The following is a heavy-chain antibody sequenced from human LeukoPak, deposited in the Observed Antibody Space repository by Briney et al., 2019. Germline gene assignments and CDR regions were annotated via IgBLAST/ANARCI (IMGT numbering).Heavy chain of an antibody. CDR2: INPNSGRT. CDR3: ARDRAAAANWFDP. D-gene: IGHD6-25*01. J-gene: IGHJ5*02. CDR1: GYTFTSYY. Sequence: ASVKVSCKASGYTFTSYYMDWVRQAPGQGLEWMGIINPNSGRTGYAQKFQGRVTMTRDMSTSTVYMELSSLRSEDTAVYYCARDRAAAANWFDPWGQGTLVTVSS. V-gene: IGHV1-46*01.